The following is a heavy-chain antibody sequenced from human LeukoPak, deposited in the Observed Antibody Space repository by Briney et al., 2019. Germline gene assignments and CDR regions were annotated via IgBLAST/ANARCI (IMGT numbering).Heavy chain of an antibody. D-gene: IGHD6-13*01. CDR1: GYTFTSYY. V-gene: IGHV1-46*01. Sequence: GASVKVSCKASGYTFTSYYMHWVRQAPGQGLEWMGIINPSGGSTSYAQKFQGRVTMTGDTSTSTVYMELSSLRSEDTAVYYCARARGHGKQQLVPYYYYYYGMDAWGQGTTVTVSS. CDR3: ARARGHGKQQLVPYYYYYYGMDA. J-gene: IGHJ6*02. CDR2: INPSGGST.